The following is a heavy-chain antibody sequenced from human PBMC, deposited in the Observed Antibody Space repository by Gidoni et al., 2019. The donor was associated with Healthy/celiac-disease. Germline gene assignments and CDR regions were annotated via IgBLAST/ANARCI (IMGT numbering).Heavy chain of an antibody. D-gene: IGHD3-22*01. V-gene: IGHV3-7*01. J-gene: IGHJ5*02. CDR2: IKQDGSEK. Sequence: EVQLVESGGGLVQPGGSLRLSCAASGSPFSSYWMSWVRQAPGKGLEWVANIKQDGSEKYYVDSVKGRFTISRDNAKNSLHLQMNSLRAEDTAVYYCARAYYYDSSGYYYSWFDPWGQGTLVTVSS. CDR3: ARAYYYDSSGYYYSWFDP. CDR1: GSPFSSYW.